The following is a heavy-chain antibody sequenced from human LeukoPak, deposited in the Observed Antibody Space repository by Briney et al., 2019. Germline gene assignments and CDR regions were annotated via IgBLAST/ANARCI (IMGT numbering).Heavy chain of an antibody. CDR2: INPNSGGT. D-gene: IGHD3-10*01. J-gene: IGHJ5*02. CDR1: GYTFTGYY. CDR3: ARETARVTMVRESLVYWFDP. V-gene: IGHV1-2*06. Sequence: GASVKVSCKASGYTFTGYYMHWVRQAPGQGLEWMGRINPNSGGTNYAQKFQGRVTMTRDTSISTAYMELSRLRSDDTAVYYCARETARVTMVRESLVYWFDPWGQETLVTVSS.